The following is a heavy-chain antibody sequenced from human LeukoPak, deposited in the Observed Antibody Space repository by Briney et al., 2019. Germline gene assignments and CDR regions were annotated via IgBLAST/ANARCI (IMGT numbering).Heavy chain of an antibody. Sequence: GASPKVSCKPSGYDFTSVGITCVRRAPGQGVKWMGWISAYNVNTRSAQKFQGRVAMTTDTSTTTAYMELRGLRLNDTAVYYCARAGPGSGWYFDYWGQRTLVTVSS. D-gene: IGHD6-19*01. CDR2: ISAYNVNT. J-gene: IGHJ4*02. CDR3: ARAGPGSGWYFDY. V-gene: IGHV1-18*01. CDR1: GYDFTSVG.